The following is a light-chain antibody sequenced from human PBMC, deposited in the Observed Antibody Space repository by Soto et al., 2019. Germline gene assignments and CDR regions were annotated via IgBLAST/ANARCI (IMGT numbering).Light chain of an antibody. V-gene: IGKV3-15*01. Sequence: EIVMTQSPATLSVSPGERATLSCRASQSVSSNLAWYQQKPGQAPRLLIYGASTRATGIPARFSGSGSGTEFTLTISSLQSEDFAVYYCQQYNNLPPEGTFGQGTKVEIK. CDR3: QQYNNLPPEGT. CDR1: QSVSSN. J-gene: IGKJ1*01. CDR2: GAS.